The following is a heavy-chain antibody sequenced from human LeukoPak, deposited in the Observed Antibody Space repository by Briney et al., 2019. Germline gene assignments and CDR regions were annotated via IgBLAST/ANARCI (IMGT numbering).Heavy chain of an antibody. V-gene: IGHV1-69*05. Sequence: GASVKVSCKASGGTFSSYAISWVRQAPGQGLEWMGRIIPIFGTANYAQKFQGRVTITTDESTSTAYMELSSLRSEDTAVYYCARSPYRKSYAAFDYWGQGILVTVSS. CDR3: ARSPYRKSYAAFDY. CDR2: IIPIFGTA. CDR1: GGTFSSYA. D-gene: IGHD2-2*01. J-gene: IGHJ4*02.